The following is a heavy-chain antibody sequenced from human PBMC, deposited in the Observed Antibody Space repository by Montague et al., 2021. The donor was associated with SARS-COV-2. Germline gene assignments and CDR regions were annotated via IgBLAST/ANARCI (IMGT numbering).Heavy chain of an antibody. D-gene: IGHD3-22*01. Sequence: TRSLTCTVSGGSISSGGYCWSWIRQHPGKGLEWIGYIYYSGSTYYNPSLKSRVTISVDTSKNQFSLKLSSVTAADTAVYYCARAGTITMIVVVIDAFDIWGQGTMVTVSS. CDR1: GGSISSGGYC. CDR3: ARAGTITMIVVVIDAFDI. CDR2: IYYSGST. J-gene: IGHJ3*02. V-gene: IGHV4-31*03.